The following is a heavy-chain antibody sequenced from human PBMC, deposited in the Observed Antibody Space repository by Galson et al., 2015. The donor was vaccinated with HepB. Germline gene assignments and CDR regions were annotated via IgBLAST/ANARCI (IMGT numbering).Heavy chain of an antibody. D-gene: IGHD5-12*01. CDR2: IYSGDRT. J-gene: IGHJ4*02. CDR1: GFSVSDSF. CDR3: ARGTSGYDC. V-gene: IGHV3-53*01. Sequence: SLRLSCAASGFSVSDSFMSWVRQAPGKGLEWVSIIYSGDRTFHTDSVEGRFSISRDNSRNTMYLQMNSLKGDDTAVYYCARGTSGYDCWGQGTLVTVSP.